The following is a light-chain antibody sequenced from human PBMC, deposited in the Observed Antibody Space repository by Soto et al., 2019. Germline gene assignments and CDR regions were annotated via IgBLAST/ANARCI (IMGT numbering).Light chain of an antibody. CDR2: WAS. CDR1: QSVLFTSNNKNY. J-gene: IGKJ1*01. CDR3: QQYYTTPRT. V-gene: IGKV4-1*01. Sequence: DIVMTQSPDSLAVSLGERATINCKSSQSVLFTSNNKNYLAWYQQRPGQPPQLLISWASTRESGVPDRFSGSGSGTDFSLTISSXQAEDVAVYYCQQYYTTPRTFGQGTKVDIK.